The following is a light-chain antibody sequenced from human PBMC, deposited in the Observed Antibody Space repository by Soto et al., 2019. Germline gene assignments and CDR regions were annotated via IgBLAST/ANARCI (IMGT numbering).Light chain of an antibody. CDR2: EVS. V-gene: IGLV2-8*01. CDR1: SSDVGAYNY. CDR3: VSYAGSKNV. Sequence: QSALTQPPSASGSPGQSVTISCTGTSSDVGAYNYVSWYQQHPGKAPKLMIYEVSKRPSGVPDRFSASKSGNTASLTVSGLQAEDEADYYCVSYAGSKNVFGPGTKLTVL. J-gene: IGLJ1*01.